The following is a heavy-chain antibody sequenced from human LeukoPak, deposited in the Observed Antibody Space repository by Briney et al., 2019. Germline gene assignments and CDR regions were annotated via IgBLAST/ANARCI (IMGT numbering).Heavy chain of an antibody. CDR1: GGSISSSN. J-gene: IGHJ4*02. CDR2: IGGSGGGT. CDR3: ARNDFGSGWLGDY. V-gene: IGHV3-23*01. D-gene: IGHD6-19*01. Sequence: PSETLSLTCAVSGGSISSSNWWSWVRQAPGKGLEWVSTIGGSGGGTYYAESVKGRFIISRDTSKNTLFLQMNSLRAEDTALYYCARNDFGSGWLGDYWGQGTLVTVFS.